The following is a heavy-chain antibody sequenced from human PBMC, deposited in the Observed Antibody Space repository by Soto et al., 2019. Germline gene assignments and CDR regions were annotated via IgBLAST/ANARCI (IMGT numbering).Heavy chain of an antibody. V-gene: IGHV1-69*12. CDR3: ARGEAVVTAIRYYYYGMDV. D-gene: IGHD2-21*02. J-gene: IGHJ6*02. CDR1: GGTFSSYA. CDR2: IIPIFGTA. Sequence: QVQLVQSGAEVKKPGSSVKVSCKASGGTFSSYAISWLRQAPGQGLEWMGGIIPIFGTANYAQKLQGRVKITADESQSTAYQELSSLRSEDTAVYYCARGEAVVTAIRYYYYGMDVWGQGTTVTVSS.